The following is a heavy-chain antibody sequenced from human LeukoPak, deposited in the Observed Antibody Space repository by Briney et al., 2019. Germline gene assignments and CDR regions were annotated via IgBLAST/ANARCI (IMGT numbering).Heavy chain of an antibody. Sequence: PSQTLSLTCTVSGYSISSGSYWGWIRQPPGKGLEWIGFIYYTGSTNYNPPLKSRVTISVDTSKNQFSLKLSSVTAADTAVYYCASTTYYDILTGYDGSAFDIWGQGTMVTVSS. J-gene: IGHJ3*02. CDR1: GYSISSGSY. D-gene: IGHD3-9*01. CDR2: IYYTGST. CDR3: ASTTYYDILTGYDGSAFDI. V-gene: IGHV4-38-2*02.